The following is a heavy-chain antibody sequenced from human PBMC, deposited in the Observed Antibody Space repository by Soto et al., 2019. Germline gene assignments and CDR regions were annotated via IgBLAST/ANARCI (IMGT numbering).Heavy chain of an antibody. V-gene: IGHV3-11*05. Sequence: QVQLVESGGGLVKPGGSLRLSCAASGFTFSDYYMSWIRQAPGKGLEWVSYISSSSSYTNYADSVKGRFTISRDNAKNSLYLHMNRLRAEDTAVYYCAASMYCGGDCSDLDYWGQGTLVTVSS. CDR1: GFTFSDYY. J-gene: IGHJ4*02. D-gene: IGHD2-21*02. CDR3: AASMYCGGDCSDLDY. CDR2: ISSSSSYT.